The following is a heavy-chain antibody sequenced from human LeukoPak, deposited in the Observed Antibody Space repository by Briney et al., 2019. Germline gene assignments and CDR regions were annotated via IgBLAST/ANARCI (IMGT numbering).Heavy chain of an antibody. CDR3: ARDEGYYDSSGYYHFDY. V-gene: IGHV1-18*01. Sequence: ASVKVSCKASGYTFTSYGISWVRQASGQGLEWTGWISIYNGNTNYAQKLQGRVTMTTDTSTSTAYMELRSLRSDDTALYYCARDEGYYDSSGYYHFDYWGQGTLVTVSS. CDR2: ISIYNGNT. CDR1: GYTFTSYG. J-gene: IGHJ4*02. D-gene: IGHD3-22*01.